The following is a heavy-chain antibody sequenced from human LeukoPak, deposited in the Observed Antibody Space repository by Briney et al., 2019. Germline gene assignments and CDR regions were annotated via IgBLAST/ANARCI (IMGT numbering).Heavy chain of an antibody. CDR2: ISSSGDTI. CDR3: ARDALDWYNWFDP. Sequence: PGGSLRLSCAASGFTFSDYYMSWIRQAPGKGLEWISYISSSGDTIFYADSVKGRFTISRDNAKNSLYLQMNSLRADDTAVYYCARDALDWYNWFDPWGQGTLVTVSS. V-gene: IGHV3-11*04. J-gene: IGHJ5*02. D-gene: IGHD3-9*01. CDR1: GFTFSDYY.